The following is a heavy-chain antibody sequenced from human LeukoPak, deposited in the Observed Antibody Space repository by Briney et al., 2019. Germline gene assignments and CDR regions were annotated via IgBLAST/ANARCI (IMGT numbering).Heavy chain of an antibody. V-gene: IGHV1-2*02. J-gene: IGHJ4*02. CDR3: ASLGGYSGYDATGLVGY. Sequence: GASVKVSCKASGYTFTGYYMHWVRQAPGQGLEWMGWINPNSGGTNYAQKFQGRVTMTRDTSISTAYMELSRLRSDDTAVYYCASLGGYSGYDATGLVGYWGQGTLATVSS. CDR2: INPNSGGT. D-gene: IGHD5-12*01. CDR1: GYTFTGYY.